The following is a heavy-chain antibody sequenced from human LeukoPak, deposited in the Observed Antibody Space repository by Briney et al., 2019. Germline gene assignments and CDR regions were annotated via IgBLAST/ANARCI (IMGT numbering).Heavy chain of an antibody. Sequence: GGSLRLSCAASGFTFDNYAMHWVRHAPGKGLEWVSGIRWNSGTIGYADSVKGRFTISRDNAKNSLYLQMNSLRAEDMALYYCAKGYNWNYAGHFDYWGQGTLVTVSS. V-gene: IGHV3-9*03. D-gene: IGHD1-7*01. CDR1: GFTFDNYA. J-gene: IGHJ4*02. CDR2: IRWNSGTI. CDR3: AKGYNWNYAGHFDY.